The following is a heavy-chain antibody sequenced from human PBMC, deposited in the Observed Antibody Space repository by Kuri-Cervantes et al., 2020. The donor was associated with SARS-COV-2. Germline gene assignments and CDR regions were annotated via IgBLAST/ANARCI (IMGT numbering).Heavy chain of an antibody. Sequence: GGSLRLSCAASGFTFSSYAKSWVRQAPGKGLEWVSAISGSGGSTYYADSVKGRFTISRDNSKNTLYLQMNSLRAEDTAVYYCARDPLVTIFGVVLLSYYFDYWGQGTLVTVSS. V-gene: IGHV3-23*01. CDR3: ARDPLVTIFGVVLLSYYFDY. J-gene: IGHJ4*02. CDR2: ISGSGGST. D-gene: IGHD3-3*01. CDR1: GFTFSSYA.